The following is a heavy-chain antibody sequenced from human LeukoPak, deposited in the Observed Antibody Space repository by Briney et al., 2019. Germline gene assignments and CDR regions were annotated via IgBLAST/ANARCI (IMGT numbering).Heavy chain of an antibody. V-gene: IGHV3-23*01. CDR2: ISGSGGST. Sequence: GESLRLSCAASGFTFSSYAMSWVRQAPGKGLEWVSAISGSGGSTYYADSVKGRFTISRDNSKNTLYLQMNSLRAEDTAVYYCAKGTGTTLSYYYGMDVWGQGTTVTVSS. J-gene: IGHJ6*02. D-gene: IGHD1-7*01. CDR1: GFTFSSYA. CDR3: AKGTGTTLSYYYGMDV.